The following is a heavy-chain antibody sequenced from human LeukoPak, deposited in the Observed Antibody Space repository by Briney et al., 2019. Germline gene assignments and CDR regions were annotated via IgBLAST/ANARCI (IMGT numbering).Heavy chain of an antibody. J-gene: IGHJ4*02. CDR2: TYYRSKWYN. V-gene: IGHV6-1*01. Sequence: QTLSLTCAISGDSVSSNNGAWNWIRQSPSRGLEWLGRTYYRSKWYNDYAGSLISRITISPDTSKNQFSLQLYSVTPEDTAVYYCARDVGTTGWHTFDYWGQGTLVTVSS. D-gene: IGHD3-9*01. CDR3: ARDVGTTGWHTFDY. CDR1: GDSVSSNNGA.